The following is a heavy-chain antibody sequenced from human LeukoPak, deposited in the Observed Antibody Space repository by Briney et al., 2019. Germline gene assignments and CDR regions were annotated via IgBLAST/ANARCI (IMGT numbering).Heavy chain of an antibody. CDR2: ISYDGSNK. V-gene: IGHV3-30-3*01. D-gene: IGHD3-16*01. J-gene: IGHJ4*02. CDR1: RFTFSFYS. CDR3: ARTENYDYLWGSFDY. Sequence: ERSLRLSCAASRFTFSFYSMHWVRQAPGKGLEWVALISYDGSNKYYADSVKGRFSISRDNSKNTLYLQMNSLRTEDTAVYYCARTENYDYLWGSFDYWGQGTLVTVSS.